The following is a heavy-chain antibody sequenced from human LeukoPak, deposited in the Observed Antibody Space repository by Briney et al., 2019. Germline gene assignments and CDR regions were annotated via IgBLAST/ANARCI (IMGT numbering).Heavy chain of an antibody. J-gene: IGHJ4*02. D-gene: IGHD6-19*01. CDR1: GFTFSSYG. V-gene: IGHV3-30*18. CDR3: AKVGSGIAVAGIFDY. Sequence: GGSLSLSCAASGFTFSSYGMHWVRQAPGKGLEWVAVISYDGSNKYYADSVKGRFTISRDNSKNTLYLQMNSLRAEDTAVYYCAKVGSGIAVAGIFDYWGQGTLVSV. CDR2: ISYDGSNK.